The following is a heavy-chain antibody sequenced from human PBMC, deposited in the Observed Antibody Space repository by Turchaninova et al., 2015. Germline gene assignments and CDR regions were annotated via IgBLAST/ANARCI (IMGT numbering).Heavy chain of an antibody. J-gene: IGHJ4*02. D-gene: IGHD6-19*01. CDR3: AKVGSAWWYFDC. CDR1: GFTFSNYA. Sequence: EVQLVESGGGLVQPGGSLRLSCAASGFTFSNYAMSWVRPAPGKGLEWVSSIHGSGNNKDYADSGKGRFTISGDKSRNTLYLHMNVLGAEDTARYYCAKVGSAWWYFDCWGQGTLVTVSS. V-gene: IGHV3-23*04. CDR2: IHGSGNNK.